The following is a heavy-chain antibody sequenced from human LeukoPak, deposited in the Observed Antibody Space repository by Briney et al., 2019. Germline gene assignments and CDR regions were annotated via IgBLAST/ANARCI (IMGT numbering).Heavy chain of an antibody. CDR2: ISGSGGST. CDR1: GFTFSSHA. D-gene: IGHD3-3*01. CDR3: AKHHYDFWSGSIN. V-gene: IGHV3-23*01. J-gene: IGHJ4*02. Sequence: PGGSLRLSCAASGFTFSSHAMSWVRQAPGKGLEWVSAISGSGGSTYYADSVKGRFTISRDNSKNTLYLQMNSLRAEDTAVYYCAKHHYDFWSGSINWGQGTLVTVSS.